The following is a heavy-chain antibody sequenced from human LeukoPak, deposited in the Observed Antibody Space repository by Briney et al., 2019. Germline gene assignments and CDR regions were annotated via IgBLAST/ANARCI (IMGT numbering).Heavy chain of an antibody. CDR1: GFTISSYA. CDR3: AKSGGGDCTGGYCINWFDP. Sequence: PGGSLRLSCEGSGFTISSYAMSWVRQAPGKGLEWVSAINGGGGLTYYADSVKGRFTISRDNSKNTLYLQMNSLRAEDTAVYYCAKSGGGDCTGGYCINWFDPWGQGTLVTVSS. J-gene: IGHJ5*02. CDR2: INGGGGLT. D-gene: IGHD2-8*02. V-gene: IGHV3-23*01.